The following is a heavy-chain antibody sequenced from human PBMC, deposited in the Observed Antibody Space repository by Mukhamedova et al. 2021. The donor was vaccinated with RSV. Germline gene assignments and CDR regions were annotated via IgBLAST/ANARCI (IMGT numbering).Heavy chain of an antibody. CDR2: ISSRGSTI. CDR3: VRAGGGGSGALGYYGMDV. D-gene: IGHD3-10*01. V-gene: IGHV3-48*03. J-gene: IGHJ6*02. Sequence: VSYISSRGSTIYYADSVKGRFTISRDNAKNSLYLQTNSLRAEDTAVYYCVRAGGGGSGALGYYGMDVWCHGTTVTAS.